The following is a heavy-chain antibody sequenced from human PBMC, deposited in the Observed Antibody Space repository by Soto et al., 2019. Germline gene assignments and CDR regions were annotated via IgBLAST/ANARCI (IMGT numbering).Heavy chain of an antibody. CDR1: GFTFSDAW. D-gene: IGHD1-7*01. CDR2: IKSKTDGGTT. V-gene: IGHV3-15*01. Sequence: LRLSCAASGFTFSDAWMSWVRQAPGKGLEWVGRIKSKTDGGTTDYAAPVKGRFTISRDDSKNTLYLQMNSLKTEDTAVYYCTTGLAGTTVNYYYYGMDVWGQGTTVTVSS. J-gene: IGHJ6*02. CDR3: TTGLAGTTVNYYYYGMDV.